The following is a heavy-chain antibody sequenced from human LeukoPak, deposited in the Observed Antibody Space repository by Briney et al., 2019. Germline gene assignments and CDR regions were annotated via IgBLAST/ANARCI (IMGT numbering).Heavy chain of an antibody. CDR2: INHSGST. D-gene: IGHD6-6*01. Sequence: NPSETLSLTCAVYGVSFSGYYWSWIRQPPGKGLEWIGEINHSGSTNYNPSLKSRVTISVDTSKNQFSLKLSSVTAADTAVYSCARVLSSIAARLRNYGMDVWGQGTTVTVSS. J-gene: IGHJ6*02. V-gene: IGHV4-34*01. CDR1: GVSFSGYY. CDR3: ARVLSSIAARLRNYGMDV.